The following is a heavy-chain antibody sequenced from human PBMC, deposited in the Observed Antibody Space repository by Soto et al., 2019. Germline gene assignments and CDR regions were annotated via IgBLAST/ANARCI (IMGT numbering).Heavy chain of an antibody. CDR2: SNHSGRT. CDR3: ARGSKPPVATGIVRAMTAFSHF. D-gene: IGHD1-26*01. J-gene: IGHJ4*02. V-gene: IGHV4-34*01. Sequence: SETLSLTCAVHGGSFSGYYWSCIRQPPGKGLEWIGESNHSGRTNYNPSLKSRVTISVDTSKNQLSLKLSSVTAAATAVYYCARGSKPPVATGIVRAMTAFSHFCGTATLVTLSS. CDR1: GGSFSGYY.